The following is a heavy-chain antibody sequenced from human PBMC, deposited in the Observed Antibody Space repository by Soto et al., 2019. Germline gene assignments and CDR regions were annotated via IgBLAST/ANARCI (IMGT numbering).Heavy chain of an antibody. CDR1: GYTFTGYY. CDR2: INPNSGGT. Sequence: ASVKVSCKASGYTFTGYYMHWVRQAPGQGLEWMGWINPNSGGTNYAQKFQGWVTMTRDTSISTAYMELSRLRSDDTAVYYRARCDGHGSCYSGSPGYWGQGSLVTVSS. V-gene: IGHV1-2*04. J-gene: IGHJ4*02. D-gene: IGHD2-15*01. CDR3: ARCDGHGSCYSGSPGY.